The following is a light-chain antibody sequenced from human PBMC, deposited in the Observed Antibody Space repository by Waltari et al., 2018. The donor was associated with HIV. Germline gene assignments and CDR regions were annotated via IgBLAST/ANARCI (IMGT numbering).Light chain of an antibody. CDR3: AAWDDSLNGVV. CDR2: GNK. V-gene: IGLV1-40*01. J-gene: IGLJ2*01. Sequence: QSMLTQPPSVSGAPGQRVTISCTGSSSTIGADYDVHWYQQIPGTAPKLLISGNKNRPSGVPDRFSGSKSGTSASLAISGLQSEDEADYYCAAWDDSLNGVVFGGGTKLTVL. CDR1: SSTIGADYD.